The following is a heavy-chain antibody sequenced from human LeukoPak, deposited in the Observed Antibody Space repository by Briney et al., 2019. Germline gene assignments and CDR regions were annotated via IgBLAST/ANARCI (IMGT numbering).Heavy chain of an antibody. J-gene: IGHJ5*02. CDR2: FDPEDGET. D-gene: IGHD6-19*01. CDR1: GYTLTELS. Sequence: RASVKVSCKVSGYTLTELSMHWLRQAPAKRLEWMGGFDPEDGETIYAQKFQDRVTMTEDTSTDTAYMELSSLRSEDTAVYYCAKYSSGWYGSWFDPWGQGTLVTVSS. V-gene: IGHV1-24*01. CDR3: AKYSSGWYGSWFDP.